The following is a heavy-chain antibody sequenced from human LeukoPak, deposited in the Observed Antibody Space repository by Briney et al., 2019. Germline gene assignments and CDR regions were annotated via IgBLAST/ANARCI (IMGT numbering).Heavy chain of an antibody. CDR3: ARDRSGYYYYYMDV. J-gene: IGHJ6*03. D-gene: IGHD3-3*01. CDR2: IKQDGSEK. V-gene: IGHV3-7*01. Sequence: GGSLRLSCAASGFTVSSNEMSWVRQAPGKGLEWVANIKQDGSEKYYVDSVKGRFTISRDNAKNSLYLQMNSLRAEDTAVYYCARDRSGYYYYYMDVWGKGTTVTVSS. CDR1: GFTVSSNE.